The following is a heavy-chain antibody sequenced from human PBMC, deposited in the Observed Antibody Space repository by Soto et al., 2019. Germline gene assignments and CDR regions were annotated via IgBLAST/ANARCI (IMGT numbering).Heavy chain of an antibody. D-gene: IGHD6-6*01. CDR2: IYPGDSDT. CDR3: ARRLDYSGSAYDAFDI. J-gene: IGHJ3*02. CDR1: GYSFTSYW. V-gene: IGHV5-51*01. Sequence: GESLKISCKGSGYSFTSYWIGWVRQMPGKGLEWMGIIYPGDSDTRYSPSFQGQVTISADKSISTAYLQWSSLKASDTAMYYCARRLDYSGSAYDAFDIWGQGQWSPSPQ.